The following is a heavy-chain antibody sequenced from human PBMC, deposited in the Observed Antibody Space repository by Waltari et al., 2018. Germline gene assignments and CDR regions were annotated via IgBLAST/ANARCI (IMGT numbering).Heavy chain of an antibody. CDR1: GFTFSSYS. CDR3: AREKTDQVLLWFGEVFWDV. D-gene: IGHD3-10*01. Sequence: EVQLVESGGGLVKPGGSLRLSCAASGFTFSSYSMNWVRQAPGKGLEWVSSISSSSRYIYDADTVKGRFTIARDNAKNSLYLQMNSLRAEDTSVYYCAREKTDQVLLWFGEVFWDVWGQGTTVTVSS. CDR2: ISSSSRYI. J-gene: IGHJ6*02. V-gene: IGHV3-21*01.